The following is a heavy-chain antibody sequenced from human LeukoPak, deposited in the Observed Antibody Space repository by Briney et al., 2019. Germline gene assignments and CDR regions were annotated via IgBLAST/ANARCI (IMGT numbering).Heavy chain of an antibody. J-gene: IGHJ6*02. D-gene: IGHD2-2*01. V-gene: IGHV1-69*13. CDR2: IIRISATA. Sequence: SVKVSCKASGGTFSSYAINWVRQAPGQGLEWMGGIIRISATANYAQKFQGRVTITADESTSTAYMELSSLRSEDTAVYYCARHSTIDAYYYFHAMDVWGQGTTVTVSS. CDR1: GGTFSSYA. CDR3: ARHSTIDAYYYFHAMDV.